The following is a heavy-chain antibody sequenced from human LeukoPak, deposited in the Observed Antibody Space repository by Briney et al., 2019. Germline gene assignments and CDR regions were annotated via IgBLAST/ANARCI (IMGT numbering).Heavy chain of an antibody. V-gene: IGHV3-7*03. CDR2: IKQDGSEK. Sequence: GGSLRLSCAASGFTFSSYWMSWVRQAPGKGLEWVANIKQDGSEKYYVDSVKGRFTISRDNSKNTLYLQMNSLRAEDTAVYYCAKELGSSWYAYYYYYGMDVWGQGTTVTVSS. D-gene: IGHD6-13*01. J-gene: IGHJ6*02. CDR1: GFTFSSYW. CDR3: AKELGSSWYAYYYYYGMDV.